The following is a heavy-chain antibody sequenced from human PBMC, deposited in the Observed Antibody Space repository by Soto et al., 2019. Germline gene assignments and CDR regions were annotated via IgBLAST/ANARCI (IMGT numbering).Heavy chain of an antibody. D-gene: IGHD6-13*01. J-gene: IGHJ6*02. CDR3: AAVGRAAAGDDYCDGKAF. Sequence: AVKVTCKACGFTFTSSAVQWVRQSRGQRLEMIGWIVVGSGNTNYAQKSQQRITITRDMSTSTTYIELSSLRSEDTPVYYCAAVGRAAAGDDYCDGKAFRAQGTTVTVSS. V-gene: IGHV1-58*01. CDR1: GFTFTSSA. CDR2: IVVGSGNT.